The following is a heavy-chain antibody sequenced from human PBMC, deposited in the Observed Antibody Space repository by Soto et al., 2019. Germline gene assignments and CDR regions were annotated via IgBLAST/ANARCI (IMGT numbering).Heavy chain of an antibody. D-gene: IGHD3-9*01. V-gene: IGHV3-21*01. J-gene: IGHJ6*02. CDR1: GFTVSGNY. Sequence: GGSLRLSCAASGFTVSGNYMTWVRQAPGKGLEWVSSISSSSSYIYYADSVKGRFTISRDNAKNSPYLQMNSLRAEDTAVYYCARESTDYDILTGTLSYGMDVWGQGTTVTVSS. CDR3: ARESTDYDILTGTLSYGMDV. CDR2: ISSSSSYI.